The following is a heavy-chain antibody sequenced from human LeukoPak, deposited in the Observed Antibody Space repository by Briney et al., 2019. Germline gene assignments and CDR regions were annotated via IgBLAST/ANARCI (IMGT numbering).Heavy chain of an antibody. V-gene: IGHV3-53*01. CDR1: GFIVSSNY. Sequence: GGSLRLSCAASGFIVSSNYMSWVRQAPGKGLEWVSIIYSGGTTYYADSVKGRFTISRDNSKNTLYLQMNSLRAEDTAVYYCARDVMGRDGYNYAYWGQGTLVTVSS. J-gene: IGHJ4*02. D-gene: IGHD5-24*01. CDR2: IYSGGTT. CDR3: ARDVMGRDGYNYAY.